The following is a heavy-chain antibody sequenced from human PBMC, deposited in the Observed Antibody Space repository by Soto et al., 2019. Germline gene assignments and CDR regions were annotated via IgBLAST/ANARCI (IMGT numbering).Heavy chain of an antibody. V-gene: IGHV3-30*18. J-gene: IGHJ4*02. CDR2: ISYDGSNT. CDR1: GFTFSSYG. CDR3: AKEGGLSGSYYISSSYYFDY. D-gene: IGHD1-26*01. Sequence: QVQLVESGGGVVQPGRSLRLSCVASGFTFSSYGMHWVRQAPGKGLEWVAIISYDGSNTYYADSVKGRFTISRDNSKNTLYLQMNSLRAEDTSVYYCAKEGGLSGSYYISSSYYFDYWGQGTRVTVSS.